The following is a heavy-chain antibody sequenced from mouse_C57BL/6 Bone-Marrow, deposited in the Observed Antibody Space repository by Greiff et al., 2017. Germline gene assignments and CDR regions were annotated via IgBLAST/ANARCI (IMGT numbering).Heavy chain of an antibody. CDR1: GFNIKDDY. D-gene: IGHD2-12*01. CDR2: IDPENGDT. J-gene: IGHJ2*01. Sequence: VQLQQSGAELVRPGASVKLSCTASGFNIKDDYMHWVKQRPEQGLEWIGWIDPENGDTEYASKFQGKATITADTSSNTAYLQLSSLTSEDTAVYYSTSYSYDSSYFDYWGQGTTLTVSS. V-gene: IGHV14-4*01. CDR3: TSYSYDSSYFDY.